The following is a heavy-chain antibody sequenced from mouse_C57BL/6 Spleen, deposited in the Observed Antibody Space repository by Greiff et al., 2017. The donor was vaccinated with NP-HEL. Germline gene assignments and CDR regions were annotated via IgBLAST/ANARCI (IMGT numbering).Heavy chain of an antibody. V-gene: IGHV1-72*01. CDR3: AREDYYGSSYGDDYAMDY. CDR1: GYTFTSYW. Sequence: QVQLQQPGAELVKPGASVKLSCKASGYTFTSYWMHWVKQRPGRGREWIGRIDPNSGGTKYNEKFKSKATLTVDKPSSTAYMQLSSLTSEDSAVYYCAREDYYGSSYGDDYAMDYWGQGTSVTVSS. J-gene: IGHJ4*01. D-gene: IGHD1-1*01. CDR2: IDPNSGGT.